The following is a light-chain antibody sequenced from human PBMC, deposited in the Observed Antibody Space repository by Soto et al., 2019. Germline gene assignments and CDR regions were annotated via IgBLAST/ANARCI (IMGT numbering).Light chain of an antibody. CDR2: DAS. CDR3: QQAHSFPLT. V-gene: IGKV1D-12*01. Sequence: DIQMTQSPSSVSASVGDRVTITCRASQDITYWLAWYQQTPGKVPKVLIYDASSLQGGVPSRFSGSVSGTDFTLTISSLQPEDSATYYCQQAHSFPLTFGGGTKVEIK. CDR1: QDITYW. J-gene: IGKJ4*01.